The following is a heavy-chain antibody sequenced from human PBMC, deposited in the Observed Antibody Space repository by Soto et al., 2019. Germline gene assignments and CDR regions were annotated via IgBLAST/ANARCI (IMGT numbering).Heavy chain of an antibody. CDR2: IIPILGIA. J-gene: IGHJ4*02. Sequence: QVQLVQSGAEVKKPGSSVKVSCKASGGTFSSYTISWVRQAPGQGLEWMGRIIPILGIANYAQKFQGRVTITADKSTSTAYMELSSLRSEDTAVYYCARQYDILPGYFDYWGQGTLVTVSS. CDR3: ARQYDILPGYFDY. V-gene: IGHV1-69*02. D-gene: IGHD3-9*01. CDR1: GGTFSSYT.